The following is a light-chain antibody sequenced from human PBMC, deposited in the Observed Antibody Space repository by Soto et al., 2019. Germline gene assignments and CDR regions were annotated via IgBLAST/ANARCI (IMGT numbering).Light chain of an antibody. Sequence: DIQMTQSPSTLSASVGDRVTITCRASQSISSWLAWYQQKPGKAPKLLIYDASSWESGVPSRFSGSGSGTEFTLTISSLQPDDFATYYCQQYNTWTFGQGTKGKIK. CDR1: QSISSW. CDR3: QQYNTWT. CDR2: DAS. J-gene: IGKJ1*01. V-gene: IGKV1-5*01.